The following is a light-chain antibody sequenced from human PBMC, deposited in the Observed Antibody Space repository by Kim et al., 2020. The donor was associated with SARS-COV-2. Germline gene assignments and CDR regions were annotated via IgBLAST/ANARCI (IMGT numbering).Light chain of an antibody. CDR3: QQYNSYSYT. V-gene: IGKV1-5*01. J-gene: IGKJ2*01. CDR2: DAS. Sequence: SASVGDRDTITCRASQSISSWLAWYQQKPGKAPKLLIYDASSLESGVPSRFSGSGSGTEFTLTISSLQPDDFATYYCQQYNSYSYTFGQGTKLEIK. CDR1: QSISSW.